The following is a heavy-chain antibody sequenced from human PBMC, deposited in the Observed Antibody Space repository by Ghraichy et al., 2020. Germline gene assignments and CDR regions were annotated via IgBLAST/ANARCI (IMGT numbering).Heavy chain of an antibody. CDR1: GFTFSSYA. Sequence: GGSLRLSCAASGFTFSSYAMSWVRQAPGKGLEWVSAIIGSGGSTYYADSVKGRFTISRDNSKNTLYLQMNSLRAEDTAVYYCAKDQGYSSSWYYFDYWGQGTLVTVSS. D-gene: IGHD6-13*01. CDR3: AKDQGYSSSWYYFDY. CDR2: IIGSGGST. J-gene: IGHJ4*02. V-gene: IGHV3-23*01.